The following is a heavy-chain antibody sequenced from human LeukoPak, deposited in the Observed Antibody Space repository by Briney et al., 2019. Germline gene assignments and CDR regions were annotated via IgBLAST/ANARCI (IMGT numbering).Heavy chain of an antibody. CDR1: GFTFSSYA. D-gene: IGHD6-13*01. Sequence: GGSLRFSCAASGFTFSSYAMHWVRQALGKGLEYVSAISSNGGSTYYANSVKGRFTISRDNSKNTLYLQMGSLRAEDMAVYYCARASAAAGPFDYWGQGTLVTVSS. CDR2: ISSNGGST. V-gene: IGHV3-64*01. CDR3: ARASAAAGPFDY. J-gene: IGHJ4*02.